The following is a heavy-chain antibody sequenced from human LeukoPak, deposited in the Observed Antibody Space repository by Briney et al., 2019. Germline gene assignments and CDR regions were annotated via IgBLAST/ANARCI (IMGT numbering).Heavy chain of an antibody. Sequence: GGSLRLSCAASGFMFDGYGMSWVRQAPGKGLEWVSGISGDGASTHYAESLKGQFTISRDNSQNTLFLQMNSLRVEDTAIYYCAKDSYASGRPLHTFDVWGQGTMVTVSS. CDR3: AKDSYASGRPLHTFDV. V-gene: IGHV3-23*01. CDR1: GFMFDGYG. D-gene: IGHD3-10*01. J-gene: IGHJ3*01. CDR2: ISGDGAST.